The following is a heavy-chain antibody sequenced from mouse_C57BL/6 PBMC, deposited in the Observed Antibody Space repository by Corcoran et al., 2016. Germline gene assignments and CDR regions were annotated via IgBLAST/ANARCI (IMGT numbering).Heavy chain of an antibody. J-gene: IGHJ3*01. D-gene: IGHD2-1*01. CDR1: GYTFTTYG. V-gene: IGHV9-3*01. CDR2: INTYSGVP. Sequence: QIQLVQSGPELKKPGETVKISCKASGYTFTTYGMSWVKQAPGKGLKWMGWINTYSGVPTYADDFKGRFAFSLETSASTAYLQINNLKNEDTATYFCARGVIYYGNPAWFAYWGQGTLVTVSA. CDR3: ARGVIYYGNPAWFAY.